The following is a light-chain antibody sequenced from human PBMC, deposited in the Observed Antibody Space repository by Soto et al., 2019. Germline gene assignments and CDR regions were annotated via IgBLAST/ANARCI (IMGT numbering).Light chain of an antibody. V-gene: IGLV2-14*03. Sequence: QSALTQPASVSGSPEQSITISCTGTSGDVGGYNYVSWYQHHPGKAPKLMIYDVSNRPSGVSNRFSGSKSGNTASLTISGLQAEDEADYYCSSYTSSSTPYVFGTGTKVTVL. CDR3: SSYTSSSTPYV. J-gene: IGLJ1*01. CDR2: DVS. CDR1: SGDVGGYNY.